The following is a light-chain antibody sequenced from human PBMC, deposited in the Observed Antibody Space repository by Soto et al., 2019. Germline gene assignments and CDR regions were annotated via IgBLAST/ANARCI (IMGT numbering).Light chain of an antibody. V-gene: IGKV1-27*01. J-gene: IGKJ1*01. CDR1: QGISDR. CDR3: QKYNRVPWT. Sequence: DIQMTQSPSSLSASVGDRVTITCRASQGISDRLAWYQQRPGKVPRLLIYGGSNLQSGVPSRFSGSGSGTVFTLTINSLQPDDVATYYCQKYNRVPWTFGQGTKVEIK. CDR2: GGS.